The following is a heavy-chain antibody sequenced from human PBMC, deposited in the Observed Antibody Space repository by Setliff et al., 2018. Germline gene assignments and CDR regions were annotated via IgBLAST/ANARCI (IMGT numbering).Heavy chain of an antibody. CDR1: GYSFTSYD. J-gene: IGHJ4*02. Sequence: ASVKVSCKASGYSFTSYDINWVRLAAGQGLEWMGWVSPIDDGKPGYAQKFQGRVTMTTDTSTSTAYLELRSLTSDDTAVYYCSRLVRYCTTTSCQGASGAEFWGQGTLVTVSS. D-gene: IGHD2-2*01. V-gene: IGHV1-8*01. CDR2: VSPIDDGKP. CDR3: SRLVRYCTTTSCQGASGAEF.